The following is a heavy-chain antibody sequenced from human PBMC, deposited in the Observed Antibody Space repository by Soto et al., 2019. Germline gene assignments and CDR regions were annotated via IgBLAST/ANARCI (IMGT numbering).Heavy chain of an antibody. CDR1: GFTFSRYA. Sequence: GGSLRLSCAASGFTFSRYAIHWVRQAPGKGLEWVAVISRDGANKYYVDSVKGRFTISRDNSRNTLYLQMNSLRHEDAAVYYCARSRSGAVADSFDFWGQGTLVTVSS. D-gene: IGHD3-10*01. J-gene: IGHJ4*02. CDR2: ISRDGANK. CDR3: ARSRSGAVADSFDF. V-gene: IGHV3-30*04.